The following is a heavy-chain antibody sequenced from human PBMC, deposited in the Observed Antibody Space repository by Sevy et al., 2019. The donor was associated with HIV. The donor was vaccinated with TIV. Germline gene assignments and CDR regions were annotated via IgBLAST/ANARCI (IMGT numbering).Heavy chain of an antibody. D-gene: IGHD3-22*01. CDR1: GFSVNDNY. CDR2: IYSGDNT. V-gene: IGHV3-53*01. J-gene: IGHJ6*02. CDR3: ARDTVMYYYDSSGYYTSGYGMDV. Sequence: GGSLRLSCAVSGFSVNDNYMSWVRQAPGKGLEWVSVIYSGDNTDYTDSVKGRFTISRDNSKNTVYLQMNSLRAEDTSVYYCARDTVMYYYDSSGYYTSGYGMDVWGQGTTVTVSS.